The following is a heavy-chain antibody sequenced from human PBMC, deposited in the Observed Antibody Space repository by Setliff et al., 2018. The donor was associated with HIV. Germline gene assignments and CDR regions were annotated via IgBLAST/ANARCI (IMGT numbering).Heavy chain of an antibody. J-gene: IGHJ5*02. CDR1: GGSISSSAYY. D-gene: IGHD2-8*01. V-gene: IGHV4-39*07. CDR2: IYYSGTT. CDR3: ARDAPTVYANGWFDP. Sequence: TSETLSLTCSVSGGSISSSAYYWGWIRQPPGKGLEWIGNIYYSGTTYYNPSLKSRVTISVDTSKNQFSLKLSSVTAADTAVYYCARDAPTVYANGWFDPWGQGTLVTVSS.